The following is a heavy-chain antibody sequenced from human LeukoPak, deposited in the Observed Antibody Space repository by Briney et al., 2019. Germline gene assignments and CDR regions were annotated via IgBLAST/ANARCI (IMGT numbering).Heavy chain of an antibody. CDR2: IWYDGSNK. CDR1: GFTFSSYG. V-gene: IGHV3-33*06. J-gene: IGHJ4*02. Sequence: GGSLRLSCAASGFTFSSYGMHWVRQAPGKGLEWVAVIWYDGSNKYFADSVKGRFTISRDNSKNTLYLQMNSLRDEDTAVYYCAKLIAGYDFWSGHHGDYWGQGTLVTVSS. CDR3: AKLIAGYDFWSGHHGDY. D-gene: IGHD3-3*01.